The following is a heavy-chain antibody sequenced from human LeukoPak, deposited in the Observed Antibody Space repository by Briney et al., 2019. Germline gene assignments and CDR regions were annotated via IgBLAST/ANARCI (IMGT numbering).Heavy chain of an antibody. J-gene: IGHJ1*01. D-gene: IGHD3-22*01. CDR3: ARAPSEIGGYYPEYFRH. V-gene: IGHV3-74*01. Sequence: GGSLRLSCAASGFTFRSYWMHWVRQAPGKGLVWVSRIKSDGSTNYADSVKGRFTISRDNAKNTVSLQMSSLRAEDTGVYYCARAPSEIGGYYPEYFRHWGQGTLVTVSS. CDR1: GFTFRSYW. CDR2: IKSDGST.